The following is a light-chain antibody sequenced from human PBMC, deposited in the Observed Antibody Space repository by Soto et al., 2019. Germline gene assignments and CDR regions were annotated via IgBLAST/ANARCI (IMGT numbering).Light chain of an antibody. V-gene: IGLV1-36*01. CDR3: AAWDDSLNGPV. CDR1: SSNIGNNA. CDR2: YDD. J-gene: IGLJ2*01. Sequence: QSVLTQPPSVSEAPRQRVTMSCSGSSSNIGNNAVNWYQQLPGKAPKLLIYYDDLLPSGVSDRFSGSKSGTSASLAISGLQSEDAADYYCAAWDDSLNGPVFGGGTKLTVL.